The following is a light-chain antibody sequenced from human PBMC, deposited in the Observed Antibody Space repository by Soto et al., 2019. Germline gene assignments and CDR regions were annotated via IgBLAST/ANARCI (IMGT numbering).Light chain of an antibody. V-gene: IGLV2-11*01. J-gene: IGLJ1*01. CDR2: DVS. CDR1: SDDIGTYEY. CDR3: CSYAGSPLYV. Sequence: QSALTQPASVSGSPGQSITISCTGSSDDIGTYEYISWHQHHPGKAPKLMIYDVSKRPSGVPDRFSGSKSGNTASLTISGLQAEDEADYYCCSYAGSPLYVFGTGTKLTVL.